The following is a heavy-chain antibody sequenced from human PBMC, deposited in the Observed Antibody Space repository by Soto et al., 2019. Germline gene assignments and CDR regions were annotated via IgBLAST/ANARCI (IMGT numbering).Heavy chain of an antibody. J-gene: IGHJ4*02. CDR3: ATARIVGATAPFDY. V-gene: IGHV4-59*01. CDR1: GGSISSYY. D-gene: IGHD1-26*01. CDR2: IYYSGST. Sequence: QVQLQESGPGLVKPSETLSLTCTVSGGSISSYYWSWIRQPPGKGLEWIGYIYYSGSTNYNPSLKSRVTISVDTSKNQFALTLSSVTAADTAVYYCATARIVGATAPFDYWGQGTLVTVSS.